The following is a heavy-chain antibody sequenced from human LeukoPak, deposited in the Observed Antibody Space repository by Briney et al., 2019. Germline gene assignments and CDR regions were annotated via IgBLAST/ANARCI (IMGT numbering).Heavy chain of an antibody. CDR1: GFTVSSNY. D-gene: IGHD2-15*01. Sequence: PGGSLRLSCTASGFTVSSNYMSWVRQAPGKGLEWVAVIYSGGSTYYADSVKGRFTISRDNSKNTLYLQMTSLRAEDTAVYYCARARAYCSGGSCYSDYYYGMDVWGQGTTVTVSS. CDR2: IYSGGST. V-gene: IGHV3-66*01. CDR3: ARARAYCSGGSCYSDYYYGMDV. J-gene: IGHJ6*02.